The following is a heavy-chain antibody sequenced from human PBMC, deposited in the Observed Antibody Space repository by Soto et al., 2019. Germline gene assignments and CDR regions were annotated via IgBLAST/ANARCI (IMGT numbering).Heavy chain of an antibody. J-gene: IGHJ4*02. CDR3: ASRGIYDYIWGSYRPHYDY. Sequence: PSETLSLTCAVYGGSFRGYYWSWIRQPPGKGMEWIGEINHSGSTNYNPSLKSRVTISVDTSKNQFSLKLSSVTAADTAVYYCASRGIYDYIWGSYRPHYDYWGQGTLVTVSS. CDR1: GGSFRGYY. CDR2: INHSGST. V-gene: IGHV4-34*01. D-gene: IGHD3-16*01.